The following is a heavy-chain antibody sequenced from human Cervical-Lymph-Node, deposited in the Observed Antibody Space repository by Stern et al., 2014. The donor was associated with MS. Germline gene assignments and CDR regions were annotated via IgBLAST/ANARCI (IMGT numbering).Heavy chain of an antibody. CDR1: GYTFTSYA. J-gene: IGHJ4*02. CDR3: ARVSSSWYGVFDY. Sequence: QVQLMQSGAEVKKPGASVKVSCKASGYTFTSYAMHWVRQAPGQRLEWMGWINAGNGNTKYSQKFQGRVTITRDTSASTAYMELSSLRSEDTAVYYCARVSSSWYGVFDYWGQGTLVTVSS. V-gene: IGHV1-3*01. D-gene: IGHD6-13*01. CDR2: INAGNGNT.